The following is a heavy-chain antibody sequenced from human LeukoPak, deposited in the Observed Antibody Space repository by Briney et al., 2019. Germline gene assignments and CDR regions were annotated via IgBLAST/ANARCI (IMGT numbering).Heavy chain of an antibody. D-gene: IGHD3-16*01. CDR3: VRNYYDGTPDWFDP. J-gene: IGHJ5*02. CDR2: INPNSGGT. Sequence: ASVKVSCKASGYTFTGYYMHWVRQAPGQGLEWMGWINPNSGGTNYAQKFQGRVTMTRDTSISTAYMELSSLRSEDTAVYYCVRNYYDGTPDWFDPWGQGTLVTVSS. CDR1: GYTFTGYY. V-gene: IGHV1-2*02.